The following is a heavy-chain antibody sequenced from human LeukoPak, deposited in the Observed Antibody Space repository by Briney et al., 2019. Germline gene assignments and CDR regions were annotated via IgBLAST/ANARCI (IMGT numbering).Heavy chain of an antibody. V-gene: IGHV1-2*02. CDR2: INPNNGGT. J-gene: IGHJ4*02. Sequence: ASVKVSCKASGYTFTGYYMHWVRQAPGLGLEWMGWINPNNGGTNYAQKFQDRVTMTRDSSIGTAYMELSSLRFDDTAVYYCAIHTSNWNCFDYWGQGTLVTVSS. CDR3: AIHTSNWNCFDY. D-gene: IGHD1-1*01. CDR1: GYTFTGYY.